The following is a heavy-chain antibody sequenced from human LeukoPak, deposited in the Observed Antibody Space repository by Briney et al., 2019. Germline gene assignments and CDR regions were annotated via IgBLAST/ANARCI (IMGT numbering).Heavy chain of an antibody. V-gene: IGHV3-30*01. J-gene: IGHJ1*01. CDR3: ARDRPMIVVVSMGEYSQH. Sequence: GGSLRLSCAASGFTFSSYAMHWVRQAPGKGLEWVAVISYDGSNKYYADSVKGRFTISRDNSKNTLYLQMNSLRAEDTAVYYCARDRPMIVVVSMGEYSQHWGQGTLVTVSS. D-gene: IGHD3-22*01. CDR2: ISYDGSNK. CDR1: GFTFSSYA.